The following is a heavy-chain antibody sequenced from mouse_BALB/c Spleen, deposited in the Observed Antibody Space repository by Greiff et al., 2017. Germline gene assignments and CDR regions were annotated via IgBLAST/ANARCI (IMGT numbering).Heavy chain of an antibody. Sequence: EVQLVESGGGLVKPGGSLKLSCAASGFTFSSYAMSWVRQTPEKRLEWVASISSGGSTYYPDSVKGRFTISRDNARNILYLQMSSLRSEDTAMYYCARGRGNYYFDYWGQGTTLTVSS. D-gene: IGHD2-1*01. CDR3: ARGRGNYYFDY. CDR1: GFTFSSYA. V-gene: IGHV5-6-5*01. J-gene: IGHJ2*01. CDR2: ISSGGST.